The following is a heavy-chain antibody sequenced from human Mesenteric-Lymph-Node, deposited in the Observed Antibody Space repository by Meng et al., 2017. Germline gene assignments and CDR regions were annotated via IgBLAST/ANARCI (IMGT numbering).Heavy chain of an antibody. CDR3: ARVFRSVFDWSFDL. V-gene: IGHV3-23*04. Sequence: VQVVESGGGLVQPGGSLRLSCASSGFTFSSYAMTWVRQAPGRGLEWVSAISVSGDSTYNADSVKGRITISRDNSKNTLYLQMNFLRADDTAVYYCARVFRSVFDWSFDLWGRGTLVTVSS. CDR2: ISVSGDST. CDR1: GFTFSSYA. J-gene: IGHJ2*01. D-gene: IGHD5/OR15-5a*01.